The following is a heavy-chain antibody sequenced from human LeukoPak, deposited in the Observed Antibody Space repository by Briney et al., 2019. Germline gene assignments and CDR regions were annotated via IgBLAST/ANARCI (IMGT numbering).Heavy chain of an antibody. CDR1: GYTFTGYY. CDR2: INPNSGGT. D-gene: IGHD4-11*01. V-gene: IGHV1-2*02. J-gene: IGHJ4*02. CDR3: ARDRGGDSNYFTFDY. Sequence: ASVKVSCKASGYTFTGYYMHWVRQAPGQGLEWMGWINPNSGGTNYAQKFQGRVTMTRDTSISTAYMELSRLRSDDTAVYYCARDRGGDSNYFTFDYWGQGTLVTVSS.